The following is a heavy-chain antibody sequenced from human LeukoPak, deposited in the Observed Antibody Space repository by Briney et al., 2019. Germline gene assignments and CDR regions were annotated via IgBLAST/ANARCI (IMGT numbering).Heavy chain of an antibody. V-gene: IGHV3-23*01. D-gene: IGHD4-23*01. CDR3: AKDPRLRWSVPWFDP. J-gene: IGHJ5*02. CDR2: SGSGGST. Sequence: SGSGGSTYYADSVKGRFTISRDNSKNTLYLQMNSLRAEDTAVYYCAKDPRLRWSVPWFDPWGQGTLVTVSS.